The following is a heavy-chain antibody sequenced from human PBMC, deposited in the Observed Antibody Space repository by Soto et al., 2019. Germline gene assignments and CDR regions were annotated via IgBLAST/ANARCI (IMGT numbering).Heavy chain of an antibody. CDR3: GRHAGGVIIDYFGY. J-gene: IGHJ4*02. CDR1: GGSFSVYY. Sequence: SETLSLTCAVYGGSFSVYYWSWIRHPPGKGLEWIGEINHSGSTNYNPSLKSRVTISVDTSKNQFSLKLSSVTAADTAVYYCGRHAGGVIIDYFGYWGQGTLVTVSS. V-gene: IGHV4-34*01. D-gene: IGHD3-10*01. CDR2: INHSGST.